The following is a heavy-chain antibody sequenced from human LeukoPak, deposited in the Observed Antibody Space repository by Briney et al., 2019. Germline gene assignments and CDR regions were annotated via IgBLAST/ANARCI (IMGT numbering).Heavy chain of an antibody. J-gene: IGHJ4*02. CDR1: GASYNAYY. Sequence: PSETLSLTCAVYGASYNAYYWSWIRQPPGKGLEWIGDIDHRGTATYNPSLKSRPTISADASKNQFSLKLNSVTDADTAVYYCAVGITILGVAASFDSWGQGNLVIVPS. CDR2: IDHRGTA. V-gene: IGHV4-34*01. D-gene: IGHD3-3*01. CDR3: AVGITILGVAASFDS.